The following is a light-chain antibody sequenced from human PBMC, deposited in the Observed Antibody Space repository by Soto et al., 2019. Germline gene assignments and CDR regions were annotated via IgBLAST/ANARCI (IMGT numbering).Light chain of an antibody. V-gene: IGLV2-14*01. CDR2: EVD. CDR3: TSYTSSSTLV. Sequence: QSALTQPASVSGSPGQSITIYCTGTSSDLGDYNYVSWYQHHPGKVPKLIIYEVDYRPSGVSNRFSGSKSGNTASLTISGLQAADEADYYCTSYTSSSTLVFGGGTKLTVL. CDR1: SSDLGDYNY. J-gene: IGLJ2*01.